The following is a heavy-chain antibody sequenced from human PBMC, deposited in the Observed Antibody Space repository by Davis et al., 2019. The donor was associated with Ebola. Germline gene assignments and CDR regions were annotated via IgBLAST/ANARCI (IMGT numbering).Heavy chain of an antibody. D-gene: IGHD2-21*02. V-gene: IGHV1-46*03. Sequence: ASVKVSCKASGYTFTNYYMHWVRQAPGQGPEWMGMINPNDGRTIYAQKFQGRVTMTRDTSTSTVYMELSGLRSEDTAVYYCAREAIVVVTANYYYYGMDVWGQGTTVTVSS. CDR2: INPNDGRT. CDR1: GYTFTNYY. J-gene: IGHJ6*02. CDR3: AREAIVVVTANYYYYGMDV.